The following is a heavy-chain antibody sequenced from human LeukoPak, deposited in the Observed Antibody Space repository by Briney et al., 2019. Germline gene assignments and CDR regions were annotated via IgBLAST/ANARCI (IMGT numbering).Heavy chain of an antibody. CDR2: ISSGSNN. D-gene: IGHD2-15*01. CDR3: ARTARDIGKHAFDI. CDR1: GFTFNTYT. J-gene: IGHJ3*02. Sequence: PGNSLRLSCAASGFTFNTYTMNWVRQAPGKGLEWVSSISSGSNNADSVRGRFTISRDNAKNSLYLLMNSLRAEDTAVYYCARTARDIGKHAFDIWGHGTMVTVSS. V-gene: IGHV3-21*01.